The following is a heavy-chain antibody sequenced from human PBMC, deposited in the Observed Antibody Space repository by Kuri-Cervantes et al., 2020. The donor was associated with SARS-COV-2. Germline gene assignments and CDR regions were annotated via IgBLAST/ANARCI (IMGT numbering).Heavy chain of an antibody. CDR1: GYTFTSYD. J-gene: IGHJ5*02. V-gene: IGHV1-8*01. D-gene: IGHD6-13*01. CDR2: MNPNSGNT. Sequence: ASVKVSCKASGYTFTSYDINWVRQATGQGLEWMGWMNPNSGNTGYAQKFQGRVTMTRNTSISTAYMELRSLRSDDTAVYYCARDIIKPPIAVAGTRWFDPWGQGTLVTVSS. CDR3: ARDIIKPPIAVAGTRWFDP.